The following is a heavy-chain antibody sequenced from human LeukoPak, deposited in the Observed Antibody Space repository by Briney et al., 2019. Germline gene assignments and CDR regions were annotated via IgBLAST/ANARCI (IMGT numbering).Heavy chain of an antibody. V-gene: IGHV3-33*01. CDR3: ARQMVEGQQNYYMDV. CDR2: TGPDGKKT. CDR1: GFTFNRYG. Sequence: PGGSLRLSCAASGFTFNRYGMHWVRQAPGKGLEWVAFTGPDGKKTFYGDSLNGRFTISRDNFEDTVFLQMNTTRAEDTAVYYCARQMVEGQQNYYMDVWGNGTTVTVSS. D-gene: IGHD2-15*01. J-gene: IGHJ6*03.